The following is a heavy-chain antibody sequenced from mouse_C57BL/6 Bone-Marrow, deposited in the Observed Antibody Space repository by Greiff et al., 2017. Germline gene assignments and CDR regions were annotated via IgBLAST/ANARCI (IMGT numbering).Heavy chain of an antibody. CDR3: ARLGAYYGNYDAMDY. Sequence: VQLQQSGPELVKPGASVKISCKASGYAFSSSWMTWVKQRPGKGLEWIGRIYPGDGDTNYNGKFKGKATLTADKSSSTAYMQLSSLTSEDSAVYFCARLGAYYGNYDAMDYWGQGTSVTVSS. D-gene: IGHD2-10*01. V-gene: IGHV1-82*01. J-gene: IGHJ4*01. CDR2: IYPGDGDT. CDR1: GYAFSSSW.